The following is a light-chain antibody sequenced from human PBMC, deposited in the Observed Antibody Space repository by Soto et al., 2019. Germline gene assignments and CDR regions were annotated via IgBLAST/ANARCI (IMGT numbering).Light chain of an antibody. CDR3: QTWVGNDNVV. V-gene: IGLV4-69*01. CDR2: LNSDGSH. Sequence: QLVLTQSPSASASLGASVKVTCTLSSGHSTYAIAWHQQQPEKGPRYLMKLNSDGSHSKGDGIPDRFSGSSSWAERYLTISSLQSEDEADYYCQTWVGNDNVVFGGGTKVTVL. CDR1: SGHSTYA. J-gene: IGLJ2*01.